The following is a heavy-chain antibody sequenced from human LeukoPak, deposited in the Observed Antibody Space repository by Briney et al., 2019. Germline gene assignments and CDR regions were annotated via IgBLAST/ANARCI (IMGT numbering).Heavy chain of an antibody. J-gene: IGHJ5*02. V-gene: IGHV1-69*01. CDR2: IIPIFGTA. D-gene: IGHD6-19*01. CDR1: GGTFSSYA. CDR3: ARDLSSGWSPPPFDP. Sequence: SVKVSCKASGGTFSSYAISWVRQAPGQGLEWMGGIIPIFGTANYAQKFQGRVTITADESTSTAYMELSSLRSEDTAVYYCARDLSSGWSPPPFDPWGQGTLVTVSS.